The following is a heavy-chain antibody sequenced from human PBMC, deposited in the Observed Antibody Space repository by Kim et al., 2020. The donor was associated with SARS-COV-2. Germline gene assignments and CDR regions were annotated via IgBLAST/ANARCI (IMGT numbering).Heavy chain of an antibody. Sequence: SETLSLTCSVSGDSINSYYWSWIRQPPGKGLEWIGYIYRSGNTLYNPSLKSRVAITVDTTKNQFSLKLSSVTAADTAGYYCARQTWAGYDRSGYSYFD. V-gene: IGHV4-59*13. D-gene: IGHD3-22*01. J-gene: IGHJ4*01. CDR3: ARQTWAGYDRSGYSYFD. CDR1: GDSINSYY. CDR2: IYRSGNT.